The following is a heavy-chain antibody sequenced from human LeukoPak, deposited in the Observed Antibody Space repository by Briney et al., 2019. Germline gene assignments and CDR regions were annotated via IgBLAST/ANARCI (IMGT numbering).Heavy chain of an antibody. CDR1: GYTFTSYG. V-gene: IGHV1-18*01. Sequence: GASVKVSCKASGYTFTSYGISWVRQAPGQGLEWMGWISAYNGNTNYAQKLQGRVTMTTDTSTSTAYMELRSLRSEDTAVYYCARDRRVTGTTLLEAQWGQGTLVTVSS. CDR3: ARDRRVTGTTLLEAQ. CDR2: ISAYNGNT. J-gene: IGHJ4*02. D-gene: IGHD1-7*01.